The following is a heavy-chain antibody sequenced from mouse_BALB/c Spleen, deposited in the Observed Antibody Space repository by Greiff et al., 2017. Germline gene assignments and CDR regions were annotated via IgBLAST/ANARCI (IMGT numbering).Heavy chain of an antibody. J-gene: IGHJ4*01. V-gene: IGHV1-63*02. CDR1: GYTFTNYW. Sequence: QVQLQQSGAELVRPGTSVTISCKASGYTFTNYWLGWVKQRPGHGLEWIGDIYPGGGYTNYNEKFTGKATLTADTSSSTAYMQLSSLTSEDSAVYFCARGTTDMDDWGQGTSVTVSS. CDR2: IYPGGGYT. CDR3: ARGTTDMDD. D-gene: IGHD1-1*01.